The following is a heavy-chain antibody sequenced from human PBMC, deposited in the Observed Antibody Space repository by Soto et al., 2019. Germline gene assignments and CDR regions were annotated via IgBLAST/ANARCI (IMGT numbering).Heavy chain of an antibody. V-gene: IGHV3-33*01. CDR1: GFMFSHYG. CDR2: IWSDGNKE. Sequence: QVQLVESGGGVVQPGRSLRLSCVGSGFMFSHYGMHWVRQAPGKGLEWVAVIWSDGNKESYADSVKGRFAISRDNSKDTLYLQMNSLRAEDTAVYYCARDRDGAWFHMDVWGLGTTVTVSS. CDR3: ARDRDGAWFHMDV. D-gene: IGHD6-19*01. J-gene: IGHJ6*02.